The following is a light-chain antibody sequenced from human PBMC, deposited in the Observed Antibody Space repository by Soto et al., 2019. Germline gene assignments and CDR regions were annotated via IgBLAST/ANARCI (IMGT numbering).Light chain of an antibody. CDR1: SANIGAGYD. J-gene: IGLJ2*01. CDR3: RSFDSSLSVV. CDR2: GNT. Sequence: QSVLTQPPSVSVAPGQRVTISCTGSSANIGAGYDVHWYQQLPGRAPKLLIYGNTNRPSGVPDRFSGSKSGTSAALAITGRQAEDEAAYYCRSFDSSLSVVFGGGTKLTVL. V-gene: IGLV1-40*01.